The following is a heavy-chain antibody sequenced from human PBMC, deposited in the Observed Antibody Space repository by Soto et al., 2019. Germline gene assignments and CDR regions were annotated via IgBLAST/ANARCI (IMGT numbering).Heavy chain of an antibody. Sequence: QVQLQESGPGLVKPSQTLALTCTVSGGSISSGGYYWSWSRQHPGEGLEWIGYIYYSGSTYYNPSRKSRVTISVDTSKNQFSLKLSSVTAADTAVYYCARGYYGSGGNFDYWGQGTLVTVSS. CDR2: IYYSGST. CDR1: GGSISSGGYY. J-gene: IGHJ4*02. D-gene: IGHD3-10*01. V-gene: IGHV4-31*03. CDR3: ARGYYGSGGNFDY.